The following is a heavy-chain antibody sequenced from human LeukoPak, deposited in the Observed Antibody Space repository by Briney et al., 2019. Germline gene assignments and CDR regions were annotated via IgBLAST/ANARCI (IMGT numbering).Heavy chain of an antibody. D-gene: IGHD3-3*01. CDR1: GGSISSGSYY. V-gene: IGHV4-61*02. J-gene: IGHJ3*02. CDR3: ARHRNDFWSGYAFDI. CDR2: IYTSGST. Sequence: SQTLSLTCTVSGGSISSGSYYWSWIRQPAGKGLEWIGRIYTSGSTNYNPSLKSRVTISVDTSKNQFSLKLSSVTAADTAVYYCARHRNDFWSGYAFDIWGQGTMVTVSS.